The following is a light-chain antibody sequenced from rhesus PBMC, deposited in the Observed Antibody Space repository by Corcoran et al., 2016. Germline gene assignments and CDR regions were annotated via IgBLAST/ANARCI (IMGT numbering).Light chain of an antibody. J-gene: IGKJ2*01. V-gene: IGKV1-25*01. CDR2: EAS. CDR3: QHYYSTPYS. CDR1: QGITND. Sequence: DIQMTQSPSSLSASVGDRVTITCRASQGITNDLAWYQQKPGETPKLQIYEASSLQSGIPSRFSGRGSGTDFTLTISSLQPEDFATYYCQHYYSTPYSFGQGTKVEIK.